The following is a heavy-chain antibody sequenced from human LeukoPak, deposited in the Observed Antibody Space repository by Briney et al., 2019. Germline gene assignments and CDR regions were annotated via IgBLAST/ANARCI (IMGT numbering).Heavy chain of an antibody. V-gene: IGHV3-33*01. Sequence: GRSLRLACAASGFTFSSYGMHWVRQAPGKGLEWVAVIWYDGSNKYYADSVKGRFTISRDNSKNTLYLQMNSLRAEDTAVYYCASTSGWYEPIDYWGQGTRVTVSS. CDR1: GFTFSSYG. CDR3: ASTSGWYEPIDY. D-gene: IGHD6-19*01. CDR2: IWYDGSNK. J-gene: IGHJ4*02.